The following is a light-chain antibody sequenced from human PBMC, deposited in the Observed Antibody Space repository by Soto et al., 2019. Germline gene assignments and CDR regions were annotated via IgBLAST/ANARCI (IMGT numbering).Light chain of an antibody. V-gene: IGKV1-39*01. CDR1: QSISRY. Sequence: DIQMTQSPSSLSAFVGDRVTLTCRASQSISRYLNWYQKKPGKAPEVLIYAASYLQTGVPSRFSGRGSGTDFTLTIDSLQPEDIATYDCQQTYRGFSFGPGTKVAIK. J-gene: IGKJ3*01. CDR3: QQTYRGFS. CDR2: AAS.